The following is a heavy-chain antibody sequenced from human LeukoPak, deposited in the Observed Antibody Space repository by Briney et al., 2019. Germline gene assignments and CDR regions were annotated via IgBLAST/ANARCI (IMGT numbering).Heavy chain of an antibody. D-gene: IGHD3-16*02. CDR3: AGGTIMITFGGVIALPDY. CDR1: GYTFTSYG. Sequence: ASVKVSCKASGYTFTSYGISWVRQAPGQGLEWMGWISAYNGNTNYAQKLQGRVTMTTDTSTSTADMELRSLRSDDTAVYYCAGGTIMITFGGVIALPDYWGQGTLVTVSS. V-gene: IGHV1-18*01. CDR2: ISAYNGNT. J-gene: IGHJ4*02.